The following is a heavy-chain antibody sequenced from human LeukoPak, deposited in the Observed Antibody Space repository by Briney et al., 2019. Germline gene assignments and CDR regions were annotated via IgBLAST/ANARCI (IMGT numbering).Heavy chain of an antibody. CDR2: ISLDGSEE. D-gene: IGHD1-26*01. V-gene: IGHV3-30*19. CDR3: ARVSGIYSEDHLYWYFDL. Sequence: PGGSLRLSCAASGFIFSDFGLHWVRQAPGKGLEWVAFISLDGSEEFYADSVKGRFTISRDNSRNTLYLQMNSPRAEDTAVYYCARVSGIYSEDHLYWYFDLWGRGTLVTVSS. CDR1: GFIFSDFG. J-gene: IGHJ2*01.